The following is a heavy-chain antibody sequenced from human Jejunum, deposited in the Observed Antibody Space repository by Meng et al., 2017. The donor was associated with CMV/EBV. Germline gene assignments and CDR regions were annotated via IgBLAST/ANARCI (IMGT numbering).Heavy chain of an antibody. Sequence: LRSRHWLSWVPQSPGKGLEWIAQISATEASKYNSSLKVRVTRSVAYSKSQFALMRTSVTAADTAIYSCVRCRCTKTSCYTGALDHWGPGTLVTVSS. CDR3: VRCRCTKTSCYTGALDH. J-gene: IGHJ5*02. D-gene: IGHD2-2*02. CDR2: ISATEAS. V-gene: IGHV4-4*01. CDR1: LRSRHW.